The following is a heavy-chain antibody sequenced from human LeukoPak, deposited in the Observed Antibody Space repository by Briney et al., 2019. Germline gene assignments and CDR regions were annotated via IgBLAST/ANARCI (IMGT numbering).Heavy chain of an antibody. CDR2: ISTRGGST. D-gene: IGHD3-22*01. CDR1: GFTFSSYA. Sequence: PGGSLRLSCAASGFTFSSYAMSWVRQAPGKGLEWVSTISTRGGSTYYADSVKGRFTISRDNSKNTLYLQMNSLRAEDTAVYYCASYDSSGYYLYRYFTYWGQGTLVTVSS. V-gene: IGHV3-23*01. CDR3: ASYDSSGYYLYRYFTY. J-gene: IGHJ4*02.